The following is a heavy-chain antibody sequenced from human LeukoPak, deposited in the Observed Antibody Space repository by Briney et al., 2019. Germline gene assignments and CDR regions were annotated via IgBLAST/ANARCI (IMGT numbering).Heavy chain of an antibody. CDR3: ATVPPWAYYYYMDV. V-gene: IGHV1-24*01. D-gene: IGHD3-16*01. J-gene: IGHJ6*03. CDR2: FDPEDGET. Sequence: VSVKVSCKVSGYTLTELSMHWVRQAPGKGLEWMGGFDPEDGETIYAQKFQGRVTMTEDTSTDTAYMELSSLRSEDTAVYYCATVPPWAYYYYMDVWGKGTTVTVSS. CDR1: GYTLTELS.